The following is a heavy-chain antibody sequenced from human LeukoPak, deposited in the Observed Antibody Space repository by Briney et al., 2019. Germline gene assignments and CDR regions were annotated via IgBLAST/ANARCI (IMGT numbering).Heavy chain of an antibody. CDR1: GLTFSSSA. D-gene: IGHD3-10*01. J-gene: IGHJ4*02. V-gene: IGHV3-21*01. Sequence: GGSLSLSCAASGLTFSSSAMNWVRQAPGKGLEWVSSITSGSTYMFYADAVKGRFTISRDDAKNSLYLQMNDLRAEDTAVYYCATEIRAVQDLYYWGQGTLVTVSS. CDR3: ATEIRAVQDLYY. CDR2: ITSGSTYM.